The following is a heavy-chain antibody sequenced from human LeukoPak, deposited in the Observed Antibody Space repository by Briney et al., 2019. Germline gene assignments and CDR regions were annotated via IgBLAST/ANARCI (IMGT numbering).Heavy chain of an antibody. CDR1: AFSLNAYN. D-gene: IGHD1-26*01. CDR2: ISYTGTYI. CDR3: VRDRGTYRPIDY. J-gene: IGHJ4*02. Sequence: GGSLRLSCAASAFSLNAYNMNWVRQAPGKGLEWVSSISYTGTYIYYADSVKGRFTISRGNAQNSLYLQMNSLRAEDTAIYYCVRDRGTYRPIDYWGQGTLVTVSS. V-gene: IGHV3-21*04.